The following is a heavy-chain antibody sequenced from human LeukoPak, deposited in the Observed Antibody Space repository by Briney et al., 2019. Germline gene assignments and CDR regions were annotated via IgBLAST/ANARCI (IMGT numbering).Heavy chain of an antibody. CDR3: ASYPRYMSSPPFDY. Sequence: GASVKVSCRASGYTFTGQFMHWVRQAPGQGLGWMGWINPNTGDTNYAQKFQGRVTMTRDTTINTAYMDLSRLTSDDTAVYYCASYPRYMSSPPFDYWGQGTLVTVSS. D-gene: IGHD5-12*01. CDR2: INPNTGDT. V-gene: IGHV1-2*02. J-gene: IGHJ4*02. CDR1: GYTFTGQF.